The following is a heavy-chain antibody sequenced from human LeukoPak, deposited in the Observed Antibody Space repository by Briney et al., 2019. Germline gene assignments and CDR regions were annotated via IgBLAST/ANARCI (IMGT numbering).Heavy chain of an antibody. CDR1: GGSFSGYY. CDR2: INHSGGT. J-gene: IGHJ3*01. CDR3: GSVMMGVPNVVFDF. Sequence: EASETLSLTCAVYGGSFSGYYWSWIRQPPGEGLEWIGEINHSGGTNYNPSLKSRVTISVDTSKNQFSLKLSSVTAADTAVYYCGSVMMGVPNVVFDFGAKGKMAT. V-gene: IGHV4-34*01. D-gene: IGHD3-16*01.